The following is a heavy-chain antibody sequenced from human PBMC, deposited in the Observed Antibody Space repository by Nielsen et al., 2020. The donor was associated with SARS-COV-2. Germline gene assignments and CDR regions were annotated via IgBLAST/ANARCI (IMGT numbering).Heavy chain of an antibody. CDR1: GFTFSSYG. CDR2: ISYDGSNK. V-gene: IGHV3-30*19. J-gene: IGHJ4*02. D-gene: IGHD4-17*01. Sequence: GGSLRLSCAASGFTFSSYGMHWVRQAPGKGLEWVAVISYDGSNKYYADSVKGRFTISRDNSKNTLYLQMNSLRAEDTAVYYCARDAFYGDFDYWGQGTLVTVSS. CDR3: ARDAFYGDFDY.